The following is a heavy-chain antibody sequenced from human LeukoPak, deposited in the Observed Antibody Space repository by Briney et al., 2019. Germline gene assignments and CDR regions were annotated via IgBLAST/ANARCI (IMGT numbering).Heavy chain of an antibody. V-gene: IGHV3-20*04. J-gene: IGHJ4*02. CDR2: INWSGGST. CDR3: ARAPITSPFYFDY. D-gene: IGHD2-2*01. Sequence: PGGSLSLSCTASGFAFNEHGRSWVRQVPGKGLEWVSGINWSGGSTGYADPLRGRFTISRDNAKTSLYLQMDSLRAEDTALYYCARAPITSPFYFDYWDKGTLVTVSS. CDR1: GFAFNEHG.